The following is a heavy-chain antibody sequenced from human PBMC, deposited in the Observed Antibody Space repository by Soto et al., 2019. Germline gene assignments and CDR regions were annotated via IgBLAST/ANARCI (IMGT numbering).Heavy chain of an antibody. Sequence: QVQLVQSGAELKKPGSSVRVSCKVYGGSFSDYAISWVRQAPVQGLEWVGGIIPMLGTPNYAPELQGRVTITADASTSTVYMELSSLRSEDTAVYYCARDPQKYDDLGVDVWGQGTTVIVSS. CDR1: GGSFSDYA. CDR3: ARDPQKYDDLGVDV. V-gene: IGHV1-69*01. D-gene: IGHD3-3*01. CDR2: IIPMLGTP. J-gene: IGHJ6*02.